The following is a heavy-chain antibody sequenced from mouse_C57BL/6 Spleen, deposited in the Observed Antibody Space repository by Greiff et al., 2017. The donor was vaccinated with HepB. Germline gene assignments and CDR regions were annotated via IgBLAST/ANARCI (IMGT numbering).Heavy chain of an antibody. CDR3: ARPNYGSWVAY. CDR2: INPNNGGT. V-gene: IGHV1-22*01. CDR1: GYTFTDYN. J-gene: IGHJ3*01. D-gene: IGHD2-2*01. Sequence: EVQLQQSGPELVKPGASVKMSCKASGYTFTDYNMHWVKQSHGKSLERIGYINPNNGGTSYNQKFKGKAKLTVNKSSSTAYMELRSLTSEDSAVYYCARPNYGSWVAYWGQGTLVTVSA.